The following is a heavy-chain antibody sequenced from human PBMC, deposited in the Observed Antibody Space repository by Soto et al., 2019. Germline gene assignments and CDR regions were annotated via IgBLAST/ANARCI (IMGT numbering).Heavy chain of an antibody. V-gene: IGHV4-38-2*01. CDR3: ARVGPWVPYYYDSSPYTFENWFDP. J-gene: IGHJ5*02. D-gene: IGHD3-22*01. CDR2: IYHGGST. CDR1: GYTISSDYY. Sequence: SETLSLTCAVSGYTISSDYYCGWLRQPPGKVLEWTGSIYHGGSTYYNQSVNGRVALSIDMTNNHVSLILNSVTAADTAVYYCARVGPWVPYYYDSSPYTFENWFDPWGQGTLVTVSS.